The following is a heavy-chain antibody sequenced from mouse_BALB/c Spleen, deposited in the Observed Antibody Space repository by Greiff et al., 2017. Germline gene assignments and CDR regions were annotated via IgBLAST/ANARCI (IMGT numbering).Heavy chain of an antibody. J-gene: IGHJ3*01. CDR2: IDPNSGGT. CDR3: TRGGYDYDWAAWFAY. Sequence: QVHVKQSGAELVKPGASVKLSCKASGYTFTSYWMHWVKQRPGRGLEWIGRIDPNSGGTKYNEKFKSKATLTVDKPSSTAYMQLSSLTSEDSAVYYCTRGGYDYDWAAWFAYWGQGTLVTVSA. CDR1: GYTFTSYW. D-gene: IGHD2-4*01. V-gene: IGHV1-62-3*01.